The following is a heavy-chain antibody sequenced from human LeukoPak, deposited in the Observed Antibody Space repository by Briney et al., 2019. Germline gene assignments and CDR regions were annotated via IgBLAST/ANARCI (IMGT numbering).Heavy chain of an antibody. V-gene: IGHV3-30*04. J-gene: IGHJ6*04. CDR3: ARDVYSGYEKDYYYYYGMDV. Sequence: PGRSLRPSCAASGFTFSSYAMHWVRQAPGKGLEWVAVISYDGSNKYYADSVKGRFTISRDNSKNTLYLQMNSLRAEDTAVYYCARDVYSGYEKDYYYYYGMDVWGKGTTVTVSS. CDR1: GFTFSSYA. CDR2: ISYDGSNK. D-gene: IGHD5-12*01.